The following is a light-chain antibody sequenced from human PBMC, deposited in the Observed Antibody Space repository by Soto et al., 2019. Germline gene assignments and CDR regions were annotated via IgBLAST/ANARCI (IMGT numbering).Light chain of an antibody. Sequence: QAVLTQPPSASGTPGQRVIISCSGSNSNIGTYTVNWYQQLPGTAPKLLIYTDYQRPSWVPDRFSGSRYGTSASLAISGLQSEDEADYYCASWDDSLSGGVFGGGTKLTVL. CDR3: ASWDDSLSGGV. CDR1: NSNIGTYT. V-gene: IGLV1-44*01. J-gene: IGLJ3*02. CDR2: TDY.